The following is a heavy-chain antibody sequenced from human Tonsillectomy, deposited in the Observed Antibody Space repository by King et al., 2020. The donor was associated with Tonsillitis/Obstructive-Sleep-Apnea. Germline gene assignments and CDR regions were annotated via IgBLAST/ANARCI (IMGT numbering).Heavy chain of an antibody. CDR3: ARGVELGYCSSTSCYWGGY. Sequence: HVQLVESGGGVVQPGRSLRLSCAASGFTFSSYAMHWVRQAPGKGLEWVAVISYDGSNKYYADSVKGRFTISRDNSKNTLYLQMNSLRAEDTAVYYCARGVELGYCSSTSCYWGGYWGQGTLVTVSS. CDR1: GFTFSSYA. V-gene: IGHV3-30*04. D-gene: IGHD2-2*01. J-gene: IGHJ4*02. CDR2: ISYDGSNK.